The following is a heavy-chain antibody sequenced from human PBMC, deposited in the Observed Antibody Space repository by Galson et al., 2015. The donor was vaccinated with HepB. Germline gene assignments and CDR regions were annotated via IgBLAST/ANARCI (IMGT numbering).Heavy chain of an antibody. CDR2: ISPSGDSS. D-gene: IGHD3-16*01. CDR1: GYIFTNYY. Sequence: SVKVSCKASGYIFTNYYMHWVRQAPGQGLEWMGIISPSGDSSGYAQKFQGRVTMTRDTSTSTVYMELSSLTSEDTAVFFCARGNEDGGMITSLNYWGQGTLLTVSP. V-gene: IGHV1-46*01. CDR3: ARGNEDGGMITSLNY. J-gene: IGHJ4*02.